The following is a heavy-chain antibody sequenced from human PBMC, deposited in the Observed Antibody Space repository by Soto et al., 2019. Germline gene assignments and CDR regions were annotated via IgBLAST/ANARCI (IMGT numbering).Heavy chain of an antibody. V-gene: IGHV3-23*01. CDR3: AKAYFVWSSEQPYYFDY. Sequence: EVQLLDSGGGLVQPGGSLRLSCAASGFTFSNYAMTWVRQGLGKGLEWVSGISGSGGRSYYADSVKGRFTISRDNSKSTLYLQMNCLRAEDSAVYYCAKAYFVWSSEQPYYFDYWGQGTLVTVSS. D-gene: IGHD3-16*01. CDR2: ISGSGGRS. CDR1: GFTFSNYA. J-gene: IGHJ4*02.